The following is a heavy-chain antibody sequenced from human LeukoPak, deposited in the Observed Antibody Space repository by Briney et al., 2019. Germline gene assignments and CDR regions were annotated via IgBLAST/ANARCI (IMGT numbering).Heavy chain of an antibody. J-gene: IGHJ4*02. CDR1: GFTFSNYA. D-gene: IGHD3-9*01. V-gene: IGHV3-23*01. CDR3: VIWADYDVLTGYYVPDD. Sequence: PGASLRLSCVASGFTFSNYAMSWGRQAGGKGLELVSAITGSGTNRYYADSLKGLFTTYRDNSKNTVFLQTNSLRHEDTDIYYCVIWADYDVLTGYYVPDDWGQGTMVTVAS. CDR2: ITGSGTNR.